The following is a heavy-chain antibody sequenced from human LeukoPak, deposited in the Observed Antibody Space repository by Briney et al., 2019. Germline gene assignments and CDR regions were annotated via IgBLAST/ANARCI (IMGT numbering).Heavy chain of an antibody. CDR2: MYCSGST. V-gene: IGHV4-59*08. D-gene: IGHD3-16*01. Sequence: PSETLSLTCTVSGASISSFYWSWIRQPPGKGLEWIGYMYCSGSTYYNPSLKSRVNISIDTSKNQFSLRLSSVTAADTAIYYCATGGYIGGSFAYWGQGTLVTVSS. CDR1: GASISSFY. J-gene: IGHJ4*02. CDR3: ATGGYIGGSFAY.